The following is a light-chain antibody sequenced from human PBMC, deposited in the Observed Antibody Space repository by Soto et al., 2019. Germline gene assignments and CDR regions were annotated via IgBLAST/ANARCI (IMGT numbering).Light chain of an antibody. CDR2: AAS. J-gene: IGKJ2*01. V-gene: IGKV1-39*01. CDR3: QQIYSTPPYT. Sequence: DIQMTQSPSSLSASVGDRVTITFRASQSISSYLNWYQQKPGKDPKLLIYAASSLRSGVPSRFSGCGAGTDFSLTISSRLPEDFATYYCQQIYSTPPYTFGQGTKLEIK. CDR1: QSISSY.